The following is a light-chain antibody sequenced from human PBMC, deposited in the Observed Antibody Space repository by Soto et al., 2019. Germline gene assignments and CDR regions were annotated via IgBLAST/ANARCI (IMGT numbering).Light chain of an antibody. CDR3: SSYAGSIEV. CDR1: SSDVGAYNY. Sequence: QSALTQPPSASGSPRQSVTISCTGTSSDVGAYNYVSWYQQHPGKAPQLMIYEVNKRPSGVPDRFSGSKSGNTASLTVTGLQAEDEADYYCSSYAGSIEVFGTGTKLTVL. CDR2: EVN. J-gene: IGLJ1*01. V-gene: IGLV2-8*01.